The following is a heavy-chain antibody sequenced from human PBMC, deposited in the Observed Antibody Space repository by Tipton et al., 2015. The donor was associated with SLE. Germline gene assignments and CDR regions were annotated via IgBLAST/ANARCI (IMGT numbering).Heavy chain of an antibody. CDR2: ISGSGRTI. V-gene: IGHV3-48*03. D-gene: IGHD6-6*01. CDR1: GFTFSSSE. J-gene: IGHJ2*01. CDR3: AREGEAARQGTYFDL. Sequence: SLRLSCAASGFTFSSSEIHWVRQAPGKGLEWVSYISGSGRTIYYADSVKGRFTISRDNSKNSLYLQMNSLRAEDTALYYCAREGEAARQGTYFDLWGRGTLVTVSS.